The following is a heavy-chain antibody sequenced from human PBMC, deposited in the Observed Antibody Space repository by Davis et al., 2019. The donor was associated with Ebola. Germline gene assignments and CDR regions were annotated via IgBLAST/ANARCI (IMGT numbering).Heavy chain of an antibody. CDR3: ARDGEQWLVLFALN. V-gene: IGHV4-39*02. D-gene: IGHD6-19*01. CDR2: IYYSGIT. CDR1: GGSISSSSYY. Sequence: MPSETLSLTCTVSGGSISSSSYYWGWIRQPPRKGLEWIGSIYYSGITYYNPSLKSRVTISVDTSKNQFSLKLSSVTAADTAVYYCARDGEQWLVLFALNWGQGTLVTVSS. J-gene: IGHJ4*02.